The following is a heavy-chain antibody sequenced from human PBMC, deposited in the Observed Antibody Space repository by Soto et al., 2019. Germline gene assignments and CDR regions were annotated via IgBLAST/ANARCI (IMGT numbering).Heavy chain of an antibody. CDR1: GFTFSSYG. D-gene: IGHD2-21*02. Sequence: QVQLVESGGGVVQPGRSLRLSCAASGFTFSSYGMHWVRQAPGKGLEWVAVISYDGSNKYYADSVKGRFTISRDNSKNTLYLQMNSLRAEDTAVYYCAKDSRIVVVTAPYDYCGQGTLVTVSS. CDR3: AKDSRIVVVTAPYDY. J-gene: IGHJ4*02. CDR2: ISYDGSNK. V-gene: IGHV3-30*18.